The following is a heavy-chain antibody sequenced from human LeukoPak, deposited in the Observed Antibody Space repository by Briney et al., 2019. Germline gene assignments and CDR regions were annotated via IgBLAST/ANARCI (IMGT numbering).Heavy chain of an antibody. CDR1: GGSISSYY. CDR3: ARGGGYGDYGDNWFDP. CDR2: IYTSGST. Sequence: PSETLSLTCTVSGGSISSYYWSWIRQPAGKGLEWIGRIYTSGSTNYNPSLKSRVTISVDTSKNQFSLKLSSVTAADTAVYYCARGGGYGDYGDNWFDPWGQGTLVTVSS. J-gene: IGHJ5*02. D-gene: IGHD4-17*01. V-gene: IGHV4-4*07.